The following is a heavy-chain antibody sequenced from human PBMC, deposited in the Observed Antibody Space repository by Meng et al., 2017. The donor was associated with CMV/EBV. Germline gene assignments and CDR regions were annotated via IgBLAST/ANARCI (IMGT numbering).Heavy chain of an antibody. D-gene: IGHD6-19*01. V-gene: IGHV1-69*05. CDR3: ARVSGWYTGGYYYYYGMDV. CDR2: IIPIFGTA. J-gene: IGHJ6*02. CDR1: GGTFSSYA. Sequence: SVKVSCKASGGTFSSYAISWVRQAPGQGLEWMGGIIPIFGTANYAQKFKGRVTITTDESTSTAYMELSSLRSEDTAVYYCARVSGWYTGGYYYYYGMDVWGQGTTVTVSS.